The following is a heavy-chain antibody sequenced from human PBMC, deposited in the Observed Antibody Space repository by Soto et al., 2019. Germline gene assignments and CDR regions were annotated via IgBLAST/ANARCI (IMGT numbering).Heavy chain of an antibody. CDR1: GFTFSSDW. V-gene: IGHV3-7*01. D-gene: IGHD4-17*01. CDR3: ARVQMTTVTYYFDY. CDR2: IKQDGSEK. J-gene: IGHJ4*02. Sequence: EGSLRLSWAASGFTFSSDWMSWVRQAPGKGLEWVANIKQDGSEKYYVDSVKGRFTISRDNAKNSLYLQMNSLRAEDTAVYYCARVQMTTVTYYFDYWGQGTLVTVSS.